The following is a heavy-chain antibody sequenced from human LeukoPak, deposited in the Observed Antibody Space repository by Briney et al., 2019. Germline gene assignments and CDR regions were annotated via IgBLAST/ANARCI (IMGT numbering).Heavy chain of an antibody. V-gene: IGHV1-69*13. D-gene: IGHD6-6*01. CDR1: GGTFSSHA. CDR2: IIPVFGTT. J-gene: IGHJ6*03. CDR3: AGDSWSIAARPTSCYYYMDV. Sequence: SVKVSCKASGGTFSSHAISWVRQAPGQGLEWMGGIIPVFGTTNYAQKFQGRVTITADESTSTAYMELSSLRSEDTAVYYCAGDSWSIAARPTSCYYYMDVWGKGTTVTVSS.